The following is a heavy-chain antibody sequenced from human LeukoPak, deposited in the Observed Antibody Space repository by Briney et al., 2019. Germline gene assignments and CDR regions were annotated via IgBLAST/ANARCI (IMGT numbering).Heavy chain of an antibody. Sequence: HSGGSLRLSCAASGFTFSSYSMNWVRQAPGKGLECISYISSSSSTIYYADSMQGRFTTSTDNAKTSLYLQSNSLRAEDTAVYYCASRVYIGSYPPDYWGQGTLVTVSS. CDR1: GFTFSSYS. CDR3: ASRVYIGSYPPDY. J-gene: IGHJ4*02. D-gene: IGHD1-26*01. V-gene: IGHV3-48*01. CDR2: ISSSSSTI.